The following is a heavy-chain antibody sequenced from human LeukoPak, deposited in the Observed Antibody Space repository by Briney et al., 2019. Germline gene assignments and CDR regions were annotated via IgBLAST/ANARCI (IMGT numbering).Heavy chain of an antibody. Sequence: GGSLRLSCAASGFTFSSYAMSWVRQAPGKGLEWVSAISGSGGSTYYADSVKGRFTISKDNSKNTLYLQMNSLRAEDTAVYYCARDRASYDFWSGYNYMDVWGKGTTVTVSS. V-gene: IGHV3-23*01. D-gene: IGHD3-3*01. CDR3: ARDRASYDFWSGYNYMDV. J-gene: IGHJ6*03. CDR1: GFTFSSYA. CDR2: ISGSGGST.